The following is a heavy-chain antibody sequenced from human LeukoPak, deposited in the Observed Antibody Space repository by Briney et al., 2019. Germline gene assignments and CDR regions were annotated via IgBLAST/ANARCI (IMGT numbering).Heavy chain of an antibody. CDR1: GFTFSSYA. J-gene: IGHJ4*02. CDR2: ISSNGGST. V-gene: IGHV3-64*04. CDR3: AKASAYDPFFDY. D-gene: IGHD5-12*01. Sequence: GGSLRLSCSASGFTFSSYAMHWVRQAPGKGLEYVSAISSNGGSTYYADSVKGRFTISRDNSKNTLYLQMNSLRAEDTAVYYCAKASAYDPFFDYWGQGTLVTVSS.